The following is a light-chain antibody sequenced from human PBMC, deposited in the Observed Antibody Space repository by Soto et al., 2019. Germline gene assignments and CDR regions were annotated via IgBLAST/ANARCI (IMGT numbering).Light chain of an antibody. CDR3: ISCTSVNTRCV. CDR2: DVT. CDR1: GSVIGRSDF. Sequence: QSALTQPASVSGSPGQSITISCTGTGSVIGRSDFVSWFQQLPGSVPKLVIYDVTGRPSGTSDRFSGSKSGNTASLTISGLQPEDEADYYCISCTSVNTRCVFGSGTKVTVL. V-gene: IGLV2-14*03. J-gene: IGLJ1*01.